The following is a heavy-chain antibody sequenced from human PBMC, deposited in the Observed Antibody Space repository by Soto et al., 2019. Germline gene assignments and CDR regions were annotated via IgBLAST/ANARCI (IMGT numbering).Heavy chain of an antibody. CDR3: ASGGFYSRHLREHFYYGMDV. Sequence: QVQLVQSGAEVKKPGSSVKVSCKASGGTFSSYAISWVRQAPGQGLEWMGGIIPIFGTANYAQKFQGRVTITADESTSTAYMELSSLRSEDTAVYYCASGGFYSRHLREHFYYGMDVWGQGTTVTVSS. CDR1: GGTFSSYA. D-gene: IGHD3-22*01. CDR2: IIPIFGTA. V-gene: IGHV1-69*01. J-gene: IGHJ6*02.